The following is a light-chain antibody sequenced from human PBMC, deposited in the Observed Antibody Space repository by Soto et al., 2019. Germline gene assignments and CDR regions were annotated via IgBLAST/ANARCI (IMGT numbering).Light chain of an antibody. J-gene: IGKJ5*01. CDR3: QQSYTTPIT. CDR2: KAS. Sequence: DIQMTRSPSTLSASVGDIVTITCRASQSISSWLAWYQQKPGKAPKLLIYKASSLESGVPSRFSGSGSGTEFTLTISSLQSEDFATYYCQQSYTTPITFGQGTRLEIK. CDR1: QSISSW. V-gene: IGKV1-5*03.